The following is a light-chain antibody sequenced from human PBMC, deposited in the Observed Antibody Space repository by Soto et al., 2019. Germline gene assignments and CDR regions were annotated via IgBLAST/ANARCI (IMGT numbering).Light chain of an antibody. J-gene: IGKJ2*01. CDR2: WAS. Sequence: DIVMTQSPDSLAVSLGERATINCKSSLTIFSSYDKDYLAWYQQKPGQPPKLLIYWASNREAGVPDRFSGGGSGTDFTLTISSLQAEDVTVYYCQQYYRAPYSFGQGTKLEIK. V-gene: IGKV4-1*01. CDR1: LTIFSSYDKDY. CDR3: QQYYRAPYS.